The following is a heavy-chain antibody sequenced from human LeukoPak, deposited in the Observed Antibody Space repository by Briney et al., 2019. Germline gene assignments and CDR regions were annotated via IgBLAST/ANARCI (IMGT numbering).Heavy chain of an antibody. J-gene: IGHJ4*02. V-gene: IGHV3-33*06. Sequence: PGGSLRLSCAASGFTFSSYGMHWVRQAPGKGLEWVAVIWYDGSNKYYADSVKGRFTISRDNSKNTLYLQMNSLRAEYTAVYYCAKGGTHDYGDYFDYWGQGTLVTVSS. CDR1: GFTFSSYG. CDR2: IWYDGSNK. CDR3: AKGGTHDYGDYFDY. D-gene: IGHD4-17*01.